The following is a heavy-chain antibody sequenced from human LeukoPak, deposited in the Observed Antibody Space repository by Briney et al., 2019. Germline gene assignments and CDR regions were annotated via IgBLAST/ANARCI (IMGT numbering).Heavy chain of an antibody. J-gene: IGHJ4*02. D-gene: IGHD2-2*01. CDR3: ARVPSGCSSTSCYYVY. CDR2: IIPIFGTA. CDR1: GGTFSSYA. V-gene: IGHV1-69*01. Sequence: SSVKVSCKASGGTFSSYAISWVRQAPGQGLEWIGGIIPIFGTANYAQKFQGRVTITADESTSTAYMELSSLRSEDTAVYYCARVPSGCSSTSCYYVYWGQGTLVTVSS.